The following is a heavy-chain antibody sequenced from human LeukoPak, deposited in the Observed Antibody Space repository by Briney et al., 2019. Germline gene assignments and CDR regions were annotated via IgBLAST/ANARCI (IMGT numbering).Heavy chain of an antibody. CDR3: ARHEPVVAAHIN. D-gene: IGHD2-15*01. V-gene: IGHV5-51*01. Sequence: AEPLKISCQGSGYSFTTYWIGWVRQMPGTGVEWMGIIYPGSSDTRYSPSFQGQVTISADKTISTAYLQWSSLKASDTAMYYCARHEPVVAAHINWGQGTLVTVSS. CDR1: GYSFTTYW. J-gene: IGHJ4*02. CDR2: IYPGSSDT.